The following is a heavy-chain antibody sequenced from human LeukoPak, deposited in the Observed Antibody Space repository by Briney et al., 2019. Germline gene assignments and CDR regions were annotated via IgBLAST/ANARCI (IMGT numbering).Heavy chain of an antibody. Sequence: PSETLSLTCTVSGDSISSYYWSWIRQPPGKGLEWIGYIYYSGSTNYNPSLKSRVTISVDTSKNQFSLKLSSVTAADTAVYYCARLTSGSSWSIGGYYYYMDVWGKGTTVTISS. V-gene: IGHV4-59*12. CDR3: ARLTSGSSWSIGGYYYYMDV. J-gene: IGHJ6*03. CDR2: IYYSGST. CDR1: GDSISSYY. D-gene: IGHD6-13*01.